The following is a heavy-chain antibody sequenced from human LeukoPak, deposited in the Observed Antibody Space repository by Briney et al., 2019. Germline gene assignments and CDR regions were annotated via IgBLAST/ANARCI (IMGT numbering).Heavy chain of an antibody. CDR2: INHSGST. Sequence: PSETLSLTCAVYGGSFSGYYWSWIRQPPGKGLEWIGEINHSGSTNYNPSLKSRVTISVDTSKNQFSLKLSSVTVADTAVYSCARGQRGGSYDAFDIWGQGTMVTVSS. CDR3: ARGQRGGSYDAFDI. V-gene: IGHV4-34*01. J-gene: IGHJ3*02. D-gene: IGHD1-26*01. CDR1: GGSFSGYY.